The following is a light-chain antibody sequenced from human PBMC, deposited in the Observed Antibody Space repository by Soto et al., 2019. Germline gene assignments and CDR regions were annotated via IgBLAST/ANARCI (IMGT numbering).Light chain of an antibody. Sequence: QSVLTQPPSASASLGASVTLTCTLSSGYSNYKVDWYQQRPGKGPRFVMRVGTGGIVGSKGDGIPDRFSVLGSGLNRYLTIKNIQEGDESDYHCGADHGSGSNFVRGVFGGGTKLTVL. CDR2: VGTGGIVG. J-gene: IGLJ2*01. CDR3: GADHGSGSNFVRGV. V-gene: IGLV9-49*01. CDR1: SGYSNYK.